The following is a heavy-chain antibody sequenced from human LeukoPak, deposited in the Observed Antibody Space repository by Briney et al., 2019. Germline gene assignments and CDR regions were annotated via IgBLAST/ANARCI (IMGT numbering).Heavy chain of an antibody. CDR3: ARGRSSGWYGGGFDY. V-gene: IGHV4-59*11. Sequence: SETLSLTCTVSGGSISSHYWSWIRQPPGKGLEWIGYIYYSGSTNYNPSLKSRVTISVDTSKNQFSLKLSSVTAADTAVYYCARGRSSGWYGGGFDYWGQGTLVTVSS. D-gene: IGHD6-19*01. J-gene: IGHJ4*02. CDR2: IYYSGST. CDR1: GGSISSHY.